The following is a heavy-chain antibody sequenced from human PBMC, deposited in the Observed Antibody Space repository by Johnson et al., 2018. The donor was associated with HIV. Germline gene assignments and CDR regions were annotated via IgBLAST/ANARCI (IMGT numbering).Heavy chain of an antibody. J-gene: IGHJ3*01. D-gene: IGHD6-13*01. V-gene: IGHV3-23*04. CDR1: GFTFNIYA. CDR2: ITDSGNNA. Sequence: VQLVESGGGLVQPGGSLRLSCAASGFTFNIYAMIWVRQAPGKGLAWVSAITDSGNNAYSAESVKGRFTISRDNSKNTLYLQMNSLRAEDTAVYYCAKIYLGQQLRDPFDFWGQGTLVTVSS. CDR3: AKIYLGQQLRDPFDF.